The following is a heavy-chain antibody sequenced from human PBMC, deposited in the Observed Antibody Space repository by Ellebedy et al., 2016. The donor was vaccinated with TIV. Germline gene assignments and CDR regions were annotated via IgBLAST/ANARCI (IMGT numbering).Heavy chain of an antibody. CDR3: ARVGKRGYYYMDV. V-gene: IGHV3-33*01. Sequence: GESLKISXAASGFTFSSYGMHWVRQAPGKGLEWVAVIWYDGSNKYYADSVKGRFTISRDNSKNTLYLQMNSLRAEDTAVYYCARVGKRGYYYMDVWGKGTTVTVSS. CDR2: IWYDGSNK. J-gene: IGHJ6*03. D-gene: IGHD3-10*01. CDR1: GFTFSSYG.